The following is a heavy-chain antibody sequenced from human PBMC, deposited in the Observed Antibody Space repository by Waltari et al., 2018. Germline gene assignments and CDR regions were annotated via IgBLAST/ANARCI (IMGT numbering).Heavy chain of an antibody. CDR3: ARGRVAARNGYYYMDV. CDR2: MNPNSSKT. CDR1: GYTFTSYD. J-gene: IGHJ6*03. Sequence: QVQLVQSGAEVKKPGASVKVSCKASGYTFTSYDINWVRQATGQGLEWMGWMNPNSSKTGYAQKFQGRVTITRNTSISTAYMELSSLRSEDTAVYDCARGRVAARNGYYYMDVWGKGTTVTISS. D-gene: IGHD6-6*01. V-gene: IGHV1-8*03.